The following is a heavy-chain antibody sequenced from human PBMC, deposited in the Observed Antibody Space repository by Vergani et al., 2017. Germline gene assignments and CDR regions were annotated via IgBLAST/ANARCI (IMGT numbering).Heavy chain of an antibody. CDR1: GFTFDDYT. V-gene: IGHV3-43*01. CDR3: ARVGKHYYGSGMDV. CDR2: ISWDGGST. J-gene: IGHJ6*03. D-gene: IGHD3-10*01. Sequence: EVQLVESGGVVVQPGGSLRLSCAASGFTFDDYTMHWVRQAPGKGLEWVSLISWDGGSTYYADSVKGRFTISRDNAKNSLYLQMNSLRAEDTAVYYCARVGKHYYGSGMDVWGKGTTVTVSS.